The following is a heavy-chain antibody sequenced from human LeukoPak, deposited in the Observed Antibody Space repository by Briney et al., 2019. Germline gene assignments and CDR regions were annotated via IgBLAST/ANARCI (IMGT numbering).Heavy chain of an antibody. CDR2: IYTSGST. Sequence: PSETLSLTCTVSGGSISSYYWSWIRQPAGKGLEWIGRIYTSGSTNYNPSLKSRVTMSVDTSKNQFSLKLSSVTAADTAVYYCARVGGAKNYDFWSGFLSNWFDPWGQGTLVTVSS. D-gene: IGHD3-3*01. V-gene: IGHV4-4*07. J-gene: IGHJ5*02. CDR3: ARVGGAKNYDFWSGFLSNWFDP. CDR1: GGSISSYY.